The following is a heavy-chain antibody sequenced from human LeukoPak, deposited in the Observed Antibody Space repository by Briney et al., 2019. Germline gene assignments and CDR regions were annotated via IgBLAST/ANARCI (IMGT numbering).Heavy chain of an antibody. CDR3: VSQLEAHSQFDP. J-gene: IGHJ5*02. CDR1: GYTFTGYY. V-gene: IGHV1-2*02. CDR2: INPNSGGT. D-gene: IGHD6-6*01. Sequence: ASVKVSCKASGYTFTGYYMHWVRQAPGQGLEWMGWINPNSGGTNYAQKFQGRVTMTRDTSISTAYMELSRLRSDDTAVYYCVSQLEAHSQFDPWGQGTLVTVSS.